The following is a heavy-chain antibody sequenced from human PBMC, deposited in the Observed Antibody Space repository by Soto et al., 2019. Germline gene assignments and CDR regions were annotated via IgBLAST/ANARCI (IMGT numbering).Heavy chain of an antibody. CDR3: VQSRCGGDCLQSYSSHSYYGLDV. D-gene: IGHD2-21*02. V-gene: IGHV2-5*02. J-gene: IGHJ6*02. Sequence: QITLKESGPTLVKPTQTLTLTCTFSGFSLSTIGVGVGWICQPPGKALEWLALIYWDDDKRYSPSLKSKLTVTKDTSKNQVVLTMTNMDPVDTATYYCVQSRCGGDCLQSYSSHSYYGLDVWGQGTTVTVSS. CDR2: IYWDDDK. CDR1: GFSLSTIGVG.